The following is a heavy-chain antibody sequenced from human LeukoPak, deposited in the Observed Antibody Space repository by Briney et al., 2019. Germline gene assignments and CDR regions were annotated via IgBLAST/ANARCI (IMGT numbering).Heavy chain of an antibody. Sequence: SETLSLTCAVYGGSFSGYYWSWIRQPPGKGLEWIGEINHSGSTNYNPSLKSRVTISVDTSKNQFSLKLSSVTAADTAVYYCARSVMRDFSTRAFDFWGQGAMVTVSS. J-gene: IGHJ3*01. V-gene: IGHV4-34*01. CDR3: ARSVMRDFSTRAFDF. CDR1: GGSFSGYY. D-gene: IGHD5-24*01. CDR2: INHSGST.